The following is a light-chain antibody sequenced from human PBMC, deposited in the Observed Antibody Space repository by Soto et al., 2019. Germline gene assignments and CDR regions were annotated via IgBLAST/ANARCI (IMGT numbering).Light chain of an antibody. CDR2: GAS. CDR1: RSVSSDY. Sequence: EIAWTQFPGTLSLSPGERDTLFCRASRSVSSDYLAWYQQKPGQSPRLLIYGASTRATGVPDNFRGSGSGTYRTLSIETVGPEDFAVYYCQQYGSAPWTFGQGTKVEIK. J-gene: IGKJ1*01. CDR3: QQYGSAPWT. V-gene: IGKV3-20*01.